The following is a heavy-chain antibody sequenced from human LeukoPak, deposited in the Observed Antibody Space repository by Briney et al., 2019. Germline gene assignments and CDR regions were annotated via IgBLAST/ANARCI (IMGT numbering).Heavy chain of an antibody. CDR3: ARGQYGGYDSIGDY. V-gene: IGHV3-74*01. Sequence: PGGSLRLSCAASGFTFSSYWMHWVRQAPGKGPVWVSRINSDGSNTDYADSVKGRITISRDNAKNTLFLQMNSLRDEDTAVYYCARGQYGGYDSIGDYWGQGTLVTVSS. D-gene: IGHD5-12*01. CDR2: INSDGSNT. J-gene: IGHJ4*02. CDR1: GFTFSSYW.